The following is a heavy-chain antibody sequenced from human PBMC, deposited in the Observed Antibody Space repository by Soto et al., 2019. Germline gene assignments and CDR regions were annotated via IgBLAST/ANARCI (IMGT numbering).Heavy chain of an antibody. J-gene: IGHJ5*02. V-gene: IGHV3-21*03. D-gene: IGHD2-15*01. CDR2: ISSSSSYI. CDR3: TTDLWRIAVVVGSTGYFNP. CDR1: GFTFRTYN. Sequence: LRLSWTASGFTFRTYNMNWVRQAAGKGLEWVSSISSSSSYIYYADSVKGRFTISRDNAKNSLYLQMNSLKTEDTAVYYCTTDLWRIAVVVGSTGYFNPWGQGTPVTVSS.